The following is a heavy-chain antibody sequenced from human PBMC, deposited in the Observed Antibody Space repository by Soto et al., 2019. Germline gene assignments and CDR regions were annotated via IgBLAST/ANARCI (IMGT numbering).Heavy chain of an antibody. J-gene: IGHJ4*02. CDR3: ARKDVAFDY. V-gene: IGHV3-23*01. Sequence: EVRLLESGGGLVQPGGSLRLSCAASGFTFKNYVMTWVRQAPGKGLEWVSLIYGGGGSTDYADYVKGRFTISSDKSKNMLYMQINSRRDVETAIYYCARKDVAFDYWGQGTPVTVSS. CDR2: IYGGGGST. CDR1: GFTFKNYV. D-gene: IGHD5-12*01.